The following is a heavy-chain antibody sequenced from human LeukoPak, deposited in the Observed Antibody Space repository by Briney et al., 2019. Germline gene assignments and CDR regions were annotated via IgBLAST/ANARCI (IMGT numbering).Heavy chain of an antibody. Sequence: GGSLRLSCAASGFTFSSYSMNWVRQAPGKGLEWVSSISSSSSYIYYADSVKGRFTISRDNAKNSLYLQMNSLRAEDTAVYYCARDPDYDFWSGYFPNWFDHWGQGTLVTVSS. CDR1: GFTFSSYS. V-gene: IGHV3-21*01. CDR2: ISSSSSYI. D-gene: IGHD3-3*01. J-gene: IGHJ5*02. CDR3: ARDPDYDFWSGYFPNWFDH.